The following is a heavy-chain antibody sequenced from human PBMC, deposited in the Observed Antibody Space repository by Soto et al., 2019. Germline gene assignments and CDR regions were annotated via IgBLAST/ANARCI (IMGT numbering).Heavy chain of an antibody. V-gene: IGHV3-66*01. J-gene: IGHJ6*04. D-gene: IGHD2-15*01. CDR2: IYSGGST. CDR3: ASDVAV. Sequence: EVQLVESGGGLVQPGGSLRLSCAASGFTVSNNYMSWVRQAPGKGLEWVSVIYSGGSTYYADSVKGRFTISRHNSNNTLYLQMTSLSAADTAVYYCASDVAVCGRGTTVTVSS. CDR1: GFTVSNNY.